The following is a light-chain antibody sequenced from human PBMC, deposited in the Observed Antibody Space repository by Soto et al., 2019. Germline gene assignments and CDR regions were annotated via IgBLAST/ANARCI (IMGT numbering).Light chain of an antibody. V-gene: IGKV1-39*01. J-gene: IGKJ1*01. CDR1: QIISSY. CDR3: QQSYSTPRT. CDR2: AAS. Sequence: DIQMTQSPSSLSASVGDRITNTCRASQIISSYLNWYQQKLGKAPKLLIYAASSLQSGVPSRFSGSGSGTDFTLTISSLQPEDFATYYCQQSYSTPRTFGQGTKVDIK.